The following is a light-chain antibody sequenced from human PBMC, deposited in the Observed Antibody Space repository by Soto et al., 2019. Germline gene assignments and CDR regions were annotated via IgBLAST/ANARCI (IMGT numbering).Light chain of an antibody. CDR1: QVIGNY. CDR3: QNYNSAPWT. J-gene: IGKJ1*01. CDR2: GAY. Sequence: DIQMTQSPSSLSASVGDRVTITCRASQVIGNYLAWYQQKPGKAPKLLIYGAYTLQSGVPSRFSGSGSGTYFTLTITGLQPEDVATYYCQNYNSAPWTFGQGTKVDIK. V-gene: IGKV1-27*01.